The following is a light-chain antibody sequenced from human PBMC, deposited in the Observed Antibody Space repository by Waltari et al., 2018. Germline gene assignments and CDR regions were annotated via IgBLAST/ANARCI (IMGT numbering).Light chain of an antibody. CDR1: TTDVGGYNF. CDR2: DVN. V-gene: IGLV2-11*01. J-gene: IGLJ1*01. Sequence: QSALTQPPSVSGSPGQSVTISCTGATTDVGGYNFVSWYQQLPGKAPKLMIFDVNKRPSGVSNRFSGSKSGDTASLTISGLQAEDEADYYCCSYAGSDTYVFGAGTKVTVL. CDR3: CSYAGSDTYV.